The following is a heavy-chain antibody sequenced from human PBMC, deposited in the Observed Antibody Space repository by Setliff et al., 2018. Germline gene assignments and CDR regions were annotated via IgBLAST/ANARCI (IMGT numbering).Heavy chain of an antibody. CDR2: IKQDGSEK. J-gene: IGHJ3*02. V-gene: IGHV3-7*01. D-gene: IGHD7-27*01. CDR3: ARDRRPFNWGGNDAFDI. CDR1: GFTFSRYW. Sequence: GSLRLSCVASGFTFSRYWMTWVRQAPGKGLEWVANIKQDGSEKYYVDSVKGRLTISRDNAKKSLYLQMNSLRAEDTAVYYCARDRRPFNWGGNDAFDIWGQGTMVTVSS.